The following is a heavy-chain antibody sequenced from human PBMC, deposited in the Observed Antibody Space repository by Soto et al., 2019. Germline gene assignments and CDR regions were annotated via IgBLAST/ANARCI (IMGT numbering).Heavy chain of an antibody. CDR1: GGSMISYY. Sequence: PSETLSLTCTVSGGSMISYYWSWIRQPPGRGLEWIGFIYYAGSTKYNPSLNSRVTISVDTSKNQFSLTVTSVTAADTAVYYCARARFTFGGVIANYYYYGMDVWGQGTTVTVSS. CDR3: ARARFTFGGVIANYYYYGMDV. D-gene: IGHD3-16*02. CDR2: IYYAGST. V-gene: IGHV4-59*08. J-gene: IGHJ6*02.